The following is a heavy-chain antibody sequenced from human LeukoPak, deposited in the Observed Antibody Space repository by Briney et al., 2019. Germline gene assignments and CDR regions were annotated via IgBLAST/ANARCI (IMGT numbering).Heavy chain of an antibody. D-gene: IGHD5-24*01. CDR1: GFTFSSYA. J-gene: IGHJ6*02. CDR3: ARDEEMATITGYGMDV. Sequence: GGSLRFSCAASGFTFSSYAMHWVRQAPGKGLDWVALISYDGSNKYYADSVKGRFTISRDNSKNTLYLQMNSLRAEDTAVYYCARDEEMATITGYGMDVWGQGTTVTVSS. V-gene: IGHV3-30-3*01. CDR2: ISYDGSNK.